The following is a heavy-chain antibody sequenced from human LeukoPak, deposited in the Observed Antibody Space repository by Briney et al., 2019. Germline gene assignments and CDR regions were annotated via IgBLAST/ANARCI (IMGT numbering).Heavy chain of an antibody. CDR2: IPYDGSNK. CDR3: ARYYGSGRGYYGLDV. CDR1: GFTFSTYG. J-gene: IGHJ6*02. Sequence: PGGSLRLSCAASGFTFSTYGMHWVRQAPGKGLEWITLIPYDGSNKYYADSVKGRFTISRDNSKNTLYLQTNSLRAEDTAVYYCARYYGSGRGYYGLDVWGQGTTVTVFS. V-gene: IGHV3-30*03. D-gene: IGHD3-10*01.